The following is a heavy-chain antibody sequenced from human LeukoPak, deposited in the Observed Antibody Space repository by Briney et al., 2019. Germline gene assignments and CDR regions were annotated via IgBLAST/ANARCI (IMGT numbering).Heavy chain of an antibody. V-gene: IGHV3-30*03. CDR3: ARVVYYDSSGHSL. J-gene: IGHJ4*02. CDR1: GFTFSSYG. Sequence: PGRSLRLSCAASGFTFSSYGMHWVRQAPGKGLEWVAVISYDGSNKYYADSVKGRFTISRDNAKNSLYLQMNSLRAEDTAVYYCARVVYYDSSGHSLGGQGTLVTVSS. CDR2: ISYDGSNK. D-gene: IGHD3-22*01.